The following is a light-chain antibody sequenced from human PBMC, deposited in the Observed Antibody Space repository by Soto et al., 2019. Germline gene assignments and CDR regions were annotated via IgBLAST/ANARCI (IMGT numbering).Light chain of an antibody. CDR3: LQDYNYTRT. Sequence: AIQMTQSPSSLSASIGDRVTITCRASQRFXNDLVWYQPKPGKAPKLLXYAASTLQSGGPSRLSGSGSGTDFTLTISSLQPEDFATYYCLQDYNYTRTFGGGTKVDIK. CDR2: AAS. CDR1: QRFXND. V-gene: IGKV1-6*01. J-gene: IGKJ4*01.